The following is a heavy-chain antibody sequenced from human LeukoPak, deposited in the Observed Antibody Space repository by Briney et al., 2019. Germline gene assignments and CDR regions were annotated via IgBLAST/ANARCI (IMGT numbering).Heavy chain of an antibody. CDR1: AGSICNSY. D-gene: IGHD3-22*01. V-gene: IGHV4-4*08. J-gene: IGHJ5*02. CDR2: ISTGGDI. CDR3: VRGPGRGYDLEP. Sequence: SDTLSLTCAVSAGSICNSYCSWARQPPGKGLEFIGYISTGGDINYSPSLRSRATMSINLSNNQLSLTLTSVTTADTAVYFCVRGPGRGYDLEPWGQGSLVTVSS.